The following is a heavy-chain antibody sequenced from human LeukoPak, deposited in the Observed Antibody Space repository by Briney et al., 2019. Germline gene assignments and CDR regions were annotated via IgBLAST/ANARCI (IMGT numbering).Heavy chain of an antibody. CDR1: GGSISSGSYY. D-gene: IGHD3-3*01. V-gene: IGHV4-61*02. J-gene: IGHJ6*03. CDR2: IYTSGST. CDR3: ARGPYYDFWSGYYLGYYYYYMDV. Sequence: PSQTLSLTCTVSGGSISSGSYYWSWIRQPAGKGLEWIGRIYTSGSTNYNPSLKSRVTISVDTSKNQFPLKLSSVTAADTAVYYCARGPYYDFWSGYYLGYYYYYMDVWGKGTTVTVSS.